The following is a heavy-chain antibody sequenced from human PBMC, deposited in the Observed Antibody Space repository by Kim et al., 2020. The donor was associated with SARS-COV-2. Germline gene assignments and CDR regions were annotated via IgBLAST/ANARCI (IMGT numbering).Heavy chain of an antibody. CDR3: AKSIRTSGIVANYFDY. CDR2: ISGSNGAT. V-gene: IGHV3-23*01. J-gene: IGHJ4*01. Sequence: GGSLRLSCGASGFTFSSYAMSWVRQAPGKGLEWVSSISGSNGATYYADSVKGRFTISRDYSRSTVSLQMNSLRAEDTALYYCAKSIRTSGIVANYFDYWG. D-gene: IGHD1-26*01. CDR1: GFTFSSYA.